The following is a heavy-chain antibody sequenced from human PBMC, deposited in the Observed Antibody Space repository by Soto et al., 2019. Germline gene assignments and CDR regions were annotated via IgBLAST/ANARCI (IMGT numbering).Heavy chain of an antibody. CDR1: GYTFTSYG. D-gene: IGHD3-10*01. J-gene: IGHJ4*02. CDR2: ISAYNGNT. Sequence: QVQLVQSGAEVKKPGASVKVSCKASGYTFTSYGISWVRQAPGQGLEWMGWISAYNGNTNYAQKLQGRVTMPTDTSTSTAYMELRSLRSDDTAVYYCARDITPGESAFDFDYWGQGTLVTVSS. V-gene: IGHV1-18*04. CDR3: ARDITPGESAFDFDY.